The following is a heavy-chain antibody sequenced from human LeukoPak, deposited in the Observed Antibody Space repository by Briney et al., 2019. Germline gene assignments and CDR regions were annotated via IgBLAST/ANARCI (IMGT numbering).Heavy chain of an antibody. J-gene: IGHJ4*02. CDR3: ARGGDILTGYYLFDY. Sequence: ASVKVSCKASGGTFSSYAISWVRQAPGQGLEWMGGIIPIFGTANYAQKFQGRVTITADESTSTAYMELSSLRSEATAVYYCARGGDILTGYYLFDYWGQGTLVTVSS. V-gene: IGHV1-69*13. CDR2: IIPIFGTA. D-gene: IGHD3-9*01. CDR1: GGTFSSYA.